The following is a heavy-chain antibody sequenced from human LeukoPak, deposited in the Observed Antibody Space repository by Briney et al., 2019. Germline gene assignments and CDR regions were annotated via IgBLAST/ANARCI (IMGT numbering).Heavy chain of an antibody. V-gene: IGHV4-34*01. J-gene: IGHJ4*02. CDR2: INHSGST. CDR1: GGSFSGYY. Sequence: PSETLSLTCAVYGGSFSGYYWSWIRQPPGKGLEWIGEINHSGSTNYNPSLKSRVTISVDTSKNQFSLKLSSVTAADTAVYYCASVRFGDSSGYYYGYWGQGTLVTVSS. D-gene: IGHD3-22*01. CDR3: ASVRFGDSSGYYYGY.